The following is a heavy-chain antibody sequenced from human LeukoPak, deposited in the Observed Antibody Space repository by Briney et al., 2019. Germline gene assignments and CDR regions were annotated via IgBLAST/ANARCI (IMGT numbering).Heavy chain of an antibody. CDR3: ARLLIYCSSTSCHFDY. V-gene: IGHV4-39*01. CDR2: IYYSGST. J-gene: IGHJ4*02. D-gene: IGHD2-2*01. Sequence: PSEALSLTCAVSGVSISSSSYYWGWIRQPPGKGLEWIGSIYYSGSTYYNPSLKSRVTISVDTSNNQFSLKLSSVTAADTAMYYCARLLIYCSSTSCHFDYWGQGTLVTVSS. CDR1: GVSISSSSYY.